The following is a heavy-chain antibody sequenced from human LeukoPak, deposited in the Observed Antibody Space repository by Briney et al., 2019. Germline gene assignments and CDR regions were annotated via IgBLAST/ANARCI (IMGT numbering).Heavy chain of an antibody. CDR1: GFTFSRFW. Sequence: GGSLRLSCAASGFTFSRFWIYWVRHAPGKGLVWVSRINSDGSETMYADSVKGRFTISRDNAKNTLYLQMNSLRAEDTAVYHCARVRMGDDFNPFDYWGQGTLVTVSS. V-gene: IGHV3-74*03. D-gene: IGHD3-16*01. CDR3: ARVRMGDDFNPFDY. CDR2: INSDGSET. J-gene: IGHJ4*02.